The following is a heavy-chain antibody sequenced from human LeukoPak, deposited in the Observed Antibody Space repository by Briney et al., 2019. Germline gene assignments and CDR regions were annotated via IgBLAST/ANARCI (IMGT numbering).Heavy chain of an antibody. CDR2: INPNSGGT. CDR1: GYTFTGYY. J-gene: IGHJ6*02. V-gene: IGHV1-2*02. D-gene: IGHD6-13*01. Sequence: WASVKVSCKASGYTFTGYYMHWVRQAPGQGLEWMGWINPNSGGTNYAQKFQGRVTMTRDTSISTAYMELSRLRSDDTAVYYCAMLAAAYNNYYYYGMDVWGQGTTVIVSS. CDR3: AMLAAAYNNYYYYGMDV.